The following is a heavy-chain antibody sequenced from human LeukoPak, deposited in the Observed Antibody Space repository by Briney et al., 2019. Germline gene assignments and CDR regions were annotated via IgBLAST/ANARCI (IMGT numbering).Heavy chain of an antibody. CDR2: INPSGGST. D-gene: IGHD5-24*01. Sequence: ASVKVSCKASGYTFTSYYMHWVRQAPGQGLEWMGIINPSGGSTSYAQKFQGRVTMTRDTSTSTVYMELSSLRSEDTVVYYCARVRRDGYPYGDFQHWGQGTLVTVSS. CDR1: GYTFTSYY. J-gene: IGHJ1*01. CDR3: ARVRRDGYPYGDFQH. V-gene: IGHV1-46*01.